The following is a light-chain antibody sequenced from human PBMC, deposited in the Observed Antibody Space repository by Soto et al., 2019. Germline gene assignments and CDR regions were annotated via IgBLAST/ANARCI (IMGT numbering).Light chain of an antibody. CDR2: GAS. J-gene: IGKJ2*01. Sequence: EIVMTQSPATLSVSPGERATLSCRASQRVSTNLVWYQQKPGQAPRLLIYGASTRATGIPGRFSGSGAETEFTLTISNLQSEDFAVYYRPQYSDWPPTYTFGQGTKLEIK. V-gene: IGKV3-15*01. CDR1: QRVSTN. CDR3: PQYSDWPPTYT.